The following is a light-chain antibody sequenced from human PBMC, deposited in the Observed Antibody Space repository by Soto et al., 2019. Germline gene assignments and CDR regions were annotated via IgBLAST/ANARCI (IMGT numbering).Light chain of an antibody. Sequence: EIVLTQSPATLSLSPGERATLSCRASQSVSSYLAWYQQKPGQAPRLLIYDASNRATGIPDRFSGSGSGTDFTINISSLEPEDFAVYYCQQRSNWRITFGQGTRLEIK. J-gene: IGKJ5*01. CDR3: QQRSNWRIT. V-gene: IGKV3-11*01. CDR1: QSVSSY. CDR2: DAS.